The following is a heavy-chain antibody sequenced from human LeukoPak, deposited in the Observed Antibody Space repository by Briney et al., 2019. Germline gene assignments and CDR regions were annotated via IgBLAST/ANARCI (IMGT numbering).Heavy chain of an antibody. CDR2: IYPGDSDT. Sequence: GESLKISCKGSGSSFTSYWIGWVRQMPGKGLEGMGIIYPGDSDTRYSPSFQGQVTISADKSISTAYLQWSSLKASDTAMYYCASTREMATSDAFDIWGQGTMVTVSS. CDR1: GSSFTSYW. V-gene: IGHV5-51*01. D-gene: IGHD5-24*01. J-gene: IGHJ3*02. CDR3: ASTREMATSDAFDI.